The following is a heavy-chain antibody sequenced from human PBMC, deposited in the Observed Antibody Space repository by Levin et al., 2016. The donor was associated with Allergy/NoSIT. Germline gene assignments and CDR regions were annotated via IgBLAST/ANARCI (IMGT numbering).Heavy chain of an antibody. CDR1: GFTFSSYG. Sequence: GGSLRLSCAASGFTFSSYGMHWVRQAPGKGLEWVAVISYDGSNKYYADSVKGRFTISRDNSKNTLYLQMNSLRAEDTAVYYCGGSFDATFDYWGQGTLVTVSS. CDR3: GGSFDATFDY. D-gene: IGHD2-15*01. V-gene: IGHV3-30*03. J-gene: IGHJ4*02. CDR2: ISYDGSNK.